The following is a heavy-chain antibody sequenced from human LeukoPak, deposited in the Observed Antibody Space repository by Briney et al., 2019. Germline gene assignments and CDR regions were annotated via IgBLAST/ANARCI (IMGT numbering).Heavy chain of an antibody. D-gene: IGHD3-3*01. CDR3: ARDMYYDFWGNDY. J-gene: IGHJ4*02. V-gene: IGHV3-7*01. Sequence: GGSLRLSCAASGFTFSSYWMSWVRQAPGKGLEWVANIKQDGSEKYYVDSVKGRFTISRDNAKNSLYLQMNSLRAEDTAVYYCARDMYYDFWGNDYWGQGTLVTVSS. CDR1: GFTFSSYW. CDR2: IKQDGSEK.